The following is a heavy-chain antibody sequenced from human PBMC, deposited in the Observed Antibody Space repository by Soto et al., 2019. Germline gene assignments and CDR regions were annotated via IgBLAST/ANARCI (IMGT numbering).Heavy chain of an antibody. V-gene: IGHV1-69*13. CDR3: ARGAGTTDGNFDP. J-gene: IGHJ5*02. D-gene: IGHD1-1*01. CDR2: IIPIFGTA. CDR1: GGTFSSYA. Sequence: ASVKLSCTDSGGTFSSYAISWVRQAPGQGLEWMGGIIPIFGTANYAQKFQGRVTITADESTSTAYMELSSLRSEDTAVYYCARGAGTTDGNFDPWGQGTLVTVSS.